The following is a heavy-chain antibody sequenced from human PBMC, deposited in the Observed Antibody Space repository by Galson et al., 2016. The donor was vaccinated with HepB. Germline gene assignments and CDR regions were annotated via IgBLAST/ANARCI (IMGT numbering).Heavy chain of an antibody. V-gene: IGHV1-18*01. CDR1: GYTFTNFG. CDR3: AREGGSGTDGFDI. Sequence: SVKVSCKASGYTFTNFGISWVRQAPGQGLEWMGWISAYNGYTNYAQSLQGRATMTTDTSTSTAYMQLRSLRSDDTAMYYCAREGGSGTDGFDIWGQGTMLTVSS. D-gene: IGHD3-16*01. J-gene: IGHJ3*02. CDR2: ISAYNGYT.